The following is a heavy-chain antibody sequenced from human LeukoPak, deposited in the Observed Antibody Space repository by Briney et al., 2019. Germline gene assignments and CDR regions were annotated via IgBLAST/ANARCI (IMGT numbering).Heavy chain of an antibody. CDR2: ISSSSSTI. D-gene: IGHD1/OR15-1a*01. J-gene: IGHJ4*02. V-gene: IGHV3-48*04. CDR1: GFTFSSYS. Sequence: PGGSLSLSCAASGFTFSSYSMNWVRQAPGKGLEWVSYISSSSSTIYYADSVKGRFTISRDNSKNSLYLQMNNLRIEDTAFYYCANEKTMTFDYWGRGTLVTVSS. CDR3: ANEKTMTFDY.